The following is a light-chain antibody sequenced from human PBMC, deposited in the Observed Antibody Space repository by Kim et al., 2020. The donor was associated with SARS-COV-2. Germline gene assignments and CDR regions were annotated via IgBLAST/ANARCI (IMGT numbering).Light chain of an antibody. CDR2: GNS. CDR3: QSYDSSLSGFVV. J-gene: IGLJ2*01. Sequence: GTVSCHGSSSNIGAGYDVHWYQQLPGTAPRLLIYGNSNRPSGVPHRFSVSKSGTSASLAITGLQAEDEADYYCQSYDSSLSGFVVFGGGTQLTVL. CDR1: SSNIGAGYD. V-gene: IGLV1-40*01.